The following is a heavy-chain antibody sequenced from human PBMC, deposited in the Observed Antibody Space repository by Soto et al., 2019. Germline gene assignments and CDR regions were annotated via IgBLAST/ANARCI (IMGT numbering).Heavy chain of an antibody. CDR1: GFTFSSYG. D-gene: IGHD3-22*01. CDR2: ISYDGSNK. J-gene: IGHJ6*02. Sequence: PGGSLRLSCAASGFTFSSYGMHWVRQAPGKGLEWVAVISYDGSNKYYADSVKGRFTISRDNSKNTLYLQMNSLRAEDTAVYYCAKDRNYDSSNGMDVWGQGTTVTVSS. V-gene: IGHV3-30*18. CDR3: AKDRNYDSSNGMDV.